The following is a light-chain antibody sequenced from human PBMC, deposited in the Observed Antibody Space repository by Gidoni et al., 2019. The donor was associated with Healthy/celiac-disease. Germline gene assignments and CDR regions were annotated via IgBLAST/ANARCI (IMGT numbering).Light chain of an antibody. CDR2: LGS. CDR3: MQALQVPWT. V-gene: IGKV2-28*01. Sequence: IVITQSPLSLPVTPGEPASISCRSSQSLLHSNGYNYLDWYLQKPGQSPQLLIYLGSNRASGVPDRFSGSGSGTDFTLKISRVEAEDVGVYYCMQALQVPWTFGQGTKVEIK. J-gene: IGKJ1*01. CDR1: QSLLHSNGYNY.